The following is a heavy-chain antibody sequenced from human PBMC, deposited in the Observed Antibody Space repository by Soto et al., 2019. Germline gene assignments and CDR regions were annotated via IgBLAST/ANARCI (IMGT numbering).Heavy chain of an antibody. V-gene: IGHV1-8*01. J-gene: IGHJ4*02. CDR3: ARGLDYYDSSGYDF. D-gene: IGHD3-22*01. Sequence: GASVKVSCKASVYTLTSYDINWVRQATGQGLEWMGWMNPNSGNTGYAQKFKGRVTMSRDISTSTVHMELSSLRSEDTAVYYCARGLDYYDSSGYDFWGQGTLVTVSS. CDR1: VYTLTSYD. CDR2: MNPNSGNT.